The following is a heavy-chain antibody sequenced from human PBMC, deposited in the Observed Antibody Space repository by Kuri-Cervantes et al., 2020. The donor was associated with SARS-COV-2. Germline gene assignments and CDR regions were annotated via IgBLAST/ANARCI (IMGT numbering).Heavy chain of an antibody. V-gene: IGHV1-69*05. CDR2: FIPIFGTA. CDR1: GYTFTSYG. Sequence: SVKVSCKASGYTFTSYGISWVRQAPGQGLEWMGGFIPIFGTANYAQKFQGRVTITTDESTSTAYMELSSLRSEDTAVYYCASFYGGNSGDAFDIWGQGTMVTVSS. D-gene: IGHD4-23*01. J-gene: IGHJ3*02. CDR3: ASFYGGNSGDAFDI.